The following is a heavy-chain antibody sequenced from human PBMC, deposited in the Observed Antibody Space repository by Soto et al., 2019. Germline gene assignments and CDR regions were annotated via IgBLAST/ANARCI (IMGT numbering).Heavy chain of an antibody. D-gene: IGHD3-10*01. J-gene: IGHJ6*02. CDR2: ISGYNDNT. V-gene: IGHV1-18*04. CDR1: GYTFTSYY. CDR3: ARDSGYFYFYGMDS. Sequence: ASVKVSCKASGYTFTSYYMHWVRQAPGQGLEWMGWISGYNDNTHYAQKLQDRVTMKTDISTSTAYIELRRLRSDDTAIYYCARDSGYFYFYGMDSWGQGTTVTVS.